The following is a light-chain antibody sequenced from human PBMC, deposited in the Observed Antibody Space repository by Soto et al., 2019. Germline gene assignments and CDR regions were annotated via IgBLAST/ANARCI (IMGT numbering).Light chain of an antibody. J-gene: IGKJ1*01. CDR1: QSVSSY. CDR3: QQRSNWPVT. CDR2: DAS. Sequence: EIVLTQSPATLSLSPGEGATLSCRASQSVSSYLAWYQQKPGQAPRLLIYDASHRATGIPARFSGSGSGTDFTLIIRSLEPEDFAVYYCQQRSNWPVTFGLGTKVEV. V-gene: IGKV3-11*01.